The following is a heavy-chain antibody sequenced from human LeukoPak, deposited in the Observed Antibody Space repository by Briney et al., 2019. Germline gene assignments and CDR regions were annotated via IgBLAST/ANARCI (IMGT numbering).Heavy chain of an antibody. V-gene: IGHV4-61*02. Sequence: PSETLSLTCTVSGGSISSGSYYWSWIRQPAGKGLEWIGRIYTSGSTNYNPSLKSRVTISVDTSKNQFSLKLSSVTAADTAVYYCARGGSRLAPWDIWGQGTMVTVSS. J-gene: IGHJ3*02. CDR3: ARGGSRLAPWDI. CDR2: IYTSGST. D-gene: IGHD3-10*01. CDR1: GGSISSGSYY.